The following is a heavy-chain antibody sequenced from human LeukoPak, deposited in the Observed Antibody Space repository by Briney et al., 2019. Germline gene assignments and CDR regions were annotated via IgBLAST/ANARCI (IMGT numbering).Heavy chain of an antibody. CDR2: IYYSGST. D-gene: IGHD5-18*01. V-gene: IGHV4-39*07. CDR3: VRRRYNYGFDS. Sequence: SETLSLTCTVSGGSISSSSYYWGWIRQPPGKGLEWIGSIYYSGSTNYNPSLKRRVTMSVDKSKNQFSLKLSSVTAADTAAFYCVRRRYNYGFDSWGQGTLVTVSS. CDR1: GGSISSSSYY. J-gene: IGHJ4*02.